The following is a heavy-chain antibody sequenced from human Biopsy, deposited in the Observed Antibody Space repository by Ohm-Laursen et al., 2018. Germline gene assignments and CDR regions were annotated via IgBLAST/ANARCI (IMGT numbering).Heavy chain of an antibody. V-gene: IGHV3-15*01. CDR3: TVGRERGLQ. CDR2: IKSKSDGEAT. J-gene: IGHJ4*02. D-gene: IGHD1-26*01. Sequence: SLRLSCTASGFTFTPARMSWVRHGPGKGLEWLGRIKSKSDGEATDYAAAVQGRFAISRDDSTNTVYLQRNSLKSEDTGVFYCTVGRERGLQWGRGTLVTVSS. CDR1: GFTFTPAR.